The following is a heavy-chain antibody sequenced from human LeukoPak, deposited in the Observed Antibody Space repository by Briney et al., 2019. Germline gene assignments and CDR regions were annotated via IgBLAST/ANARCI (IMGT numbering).Heavy chain of an antibody. Sequence: PGGSLRLSCAASGFTFSSYAMSWVRQAPGKGLEWVSAISGSGGSTYYADSVKGRFTISRDNSKNTLYLQMNSLRAEDTAVYYCAKRSYYDSSGSNFDYWGQGTLVTVSS. CDR1: GFTFSSYA. CDR2: ISGSGGST. D-gene: IGHD3-22*01. V-gene: IGHV3-23*01. J-gene: IGHJ4*02. CDR3: AKRSYYDSSGSNFDY.